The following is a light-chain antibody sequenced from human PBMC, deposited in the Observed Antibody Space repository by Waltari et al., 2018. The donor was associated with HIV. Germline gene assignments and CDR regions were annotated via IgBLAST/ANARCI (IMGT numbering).Light chain of an antibody. Sequence: SYELTQPPSLSVSPGQTARIPCSGDALSMQYGYWYQQKPGQAPVLVIYKDSGRASGIPERFSGSSSGTTVTLTISGAQAEDEAAYFCQSTDRSGSYIIFGGGTKLTVL. CDR3: QSTDRSGSYII. V-gene: IGLV3-25*03. CDR1: ALSMQY. J-gene: IGLJ2*01. CDR2: KDS.